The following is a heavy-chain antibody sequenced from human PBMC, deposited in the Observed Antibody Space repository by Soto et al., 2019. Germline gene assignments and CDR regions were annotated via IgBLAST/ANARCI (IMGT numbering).Heavy chain of an antibody. V-gene: IGHV4-59*01. CDR1: GGSISSYY. D-gene: IGHD7-27*01. J-gene: IGHJ4*02. CDR3: ARDQLGTVDY. CDR2: IYYSGST. Sequence: QVQLQESGPGLVKPSETLSLTCTVSGGSISSYYWSWIRQPPGKGLEWIGYIYYSGSTNYNPSLKSRVTISVDTSKNQFSRKLSSVTAADTAVYYCARDQLGTVDYWGQGTLVTVSS.